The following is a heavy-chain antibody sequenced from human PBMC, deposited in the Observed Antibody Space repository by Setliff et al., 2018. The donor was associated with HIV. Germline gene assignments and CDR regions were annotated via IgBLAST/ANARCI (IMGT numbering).Heavy chain of an antibody. Sequence: PSETLSLTCTVSGGSIRVDNYFWGWIRQPPGKGLEWIGIMNSKGESFYNASFTNGVLISIDTSKNRFSLTMTSVTAADTALYYCARHRQISDWFDPWGQGILVTVTS. J-gene: IGHJ5*02. D-gene: IGHD3-10*01. CDR2: MNSKGES. CDR3: ARHRQISDWFDP. V-gene: IGHV4-39*01. CDR1: GGSIRVDNYF.